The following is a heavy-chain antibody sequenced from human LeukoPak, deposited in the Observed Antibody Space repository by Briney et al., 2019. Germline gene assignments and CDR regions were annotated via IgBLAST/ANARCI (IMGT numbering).Heavy chain of an antibody. CDR2: ISSSSSYI. Sequence: GGSLRLSCAASGLTFSNYWMSWVRQAPGKGLEWVSSISSSSSYIYYADSVKGRFTISRDNAKNSLYLQMNSLRAEDTAVYYCARDIADERDYWGQGTLVTVSS. CDR3: ARDIADERDY. J-gene: IGHJ4*02. D-gene: IGHD6-13*01. CDR1: GLTFSNYW. V-gene: IGHV3-21*01.